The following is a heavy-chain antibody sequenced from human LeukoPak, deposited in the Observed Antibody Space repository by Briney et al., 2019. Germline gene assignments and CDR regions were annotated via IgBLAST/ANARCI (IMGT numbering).Heavy chain of an antibody. CDR2: IYYSGST. CDR1: CGSISSYY. J-gene: IGHJ6*03. Sequence: SETLSLTCTVSCGSISSYYWSWIRQPPGKGLEWIGYIYYSGSTNYNPSLKSRVTISVDTSKNQFSLKLSSVTAADTAVYYYARDRLGYCSSTSCYTPYYYYYMDVWGKGTTVTVSS. CDR3: ARDRLGYCSSTSCYTPYYYYYMDV. V-gene: IGHV4-59*01. D-gene: IGHD2-2*02.